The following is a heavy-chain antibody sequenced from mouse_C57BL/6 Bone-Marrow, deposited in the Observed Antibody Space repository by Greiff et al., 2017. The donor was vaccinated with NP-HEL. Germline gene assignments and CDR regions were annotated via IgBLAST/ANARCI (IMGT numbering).Heavy chain of an antibody. CDR2: IWRGGST. CDR3: ARRGAGYYAMDY. V-gene: IGHV2-2*01. Sequence: VQLQESGPGLVQPSPSLSITCTVSGFSLTSYGVHWVRQSPGKGLEWLGVIWRGGSTACNAAFISRLSISKDNSKSQVFFKMNSLQADDTAIYYCARRGAGYYAMDYWGQGTSVTVSS. J-gene: IGHJ4*01. CDR1: GFSLTSYG.